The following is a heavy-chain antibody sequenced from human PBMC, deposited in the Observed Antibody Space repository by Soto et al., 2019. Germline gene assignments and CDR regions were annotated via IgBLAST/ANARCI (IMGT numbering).Heavy chain of an antibody. CDR2: IYPGDSDT. D-gene: IGHD2-2*01. V-gene: IGHV5-51*01. CDR3: ARPKGYYIRTTNYFWFDP. J-gene: IGHJ5*02. Sequence: PRESLKISCKGSGYSFTSYWIAWVRQTPGKGLEWMGIIYPGDSDTRYSPSFQGQVTISADRSISTAYLQWSSLKASDTATYYCARPKGYYIRTTNYFWFDPWGQGTLVTVS. CDR1: GYSFTSYW.